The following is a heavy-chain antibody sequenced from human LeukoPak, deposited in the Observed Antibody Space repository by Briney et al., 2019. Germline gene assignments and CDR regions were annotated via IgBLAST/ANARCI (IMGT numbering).Heavy chain of an antibody. V-gene: IGHV1-2*06. Sequence: ASVKVSCKAPGYTFTGYYMHWVRQAPGQGLEWMGRINPNSGGTNYAQKFQGRVTMTRDTSISTAYMELSRLRSDDTAVYYCARELLGDYVWGSYLGGWGQGTLVTVSS. J-gene: IGHJ4*02. CDR1: GYTFTGYY. CDR3: ARELLGDYVWGSYLGG. CDR2: INPNSGGT. D-gene: IGHD3-16*02.